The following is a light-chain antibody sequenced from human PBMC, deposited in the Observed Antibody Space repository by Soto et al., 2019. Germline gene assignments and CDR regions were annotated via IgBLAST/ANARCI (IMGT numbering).Light chain of an antibody. CDR3: QQTFTTPYT. CDR1: QSISSY. Sequence: DIQMTQSPSSLSASVGDRVTITCRASQSISSYLNWYQHKPGKAPKLLIYAASTLQSGVPSKFSGFGSGTDFTLTISNLQPEDFATYYCQQTFTTPYTFGQGTKLEI. J-gene: IGKJ2*01. V-gene: IGKV1-39*01. CDR2: AAS.